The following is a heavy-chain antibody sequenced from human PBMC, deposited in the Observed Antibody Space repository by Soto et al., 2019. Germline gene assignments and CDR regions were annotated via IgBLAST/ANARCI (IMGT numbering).Heavy chain of an antibody. CDR1: PYRFPNYW. CDR2: VFPGDSDT. V-gene: IGHV5-51*01. J-gene: IGHJ4*02. D-gene: IGHD2-8*02. CDR3: ARRHCTAVSCSFDS. Sequence: PGESLKISCQGSPYRFPNYWIGWVRQISGKGLEWMGIVFPGDSDTRYSPSFQGQVNISVDKSINTAYLQWSSLKTSDTAMYYYARRHCTAVSCSFDSWGQGTQVTVSS.